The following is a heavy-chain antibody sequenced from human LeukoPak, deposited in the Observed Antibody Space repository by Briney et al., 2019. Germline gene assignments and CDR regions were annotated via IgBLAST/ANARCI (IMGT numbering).Heavy chain of an antibody. J-gene: IGHJ3*02. CDR3: ARDGGIDAFDI. CDR2: IYYSGST. CDR1: GGSISSYY. D-gene: IGHD6-13*01. V-gene: IGHV4-59*01. Sequence: PSETLSLTCTVSGGSISSYYWSWIRQPPGKGLEWIGYIYYSGSTNYNPSLKSRVTISVDTSKNQFSLKLSSVTAADTAVYYCARDGGIDAFDIWGQGTMVTVSS.